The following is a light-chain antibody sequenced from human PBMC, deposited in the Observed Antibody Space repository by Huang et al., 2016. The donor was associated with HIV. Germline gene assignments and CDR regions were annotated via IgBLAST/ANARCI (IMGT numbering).Light chain of an antibody. V-gene: IGKV1-5*03. CDR1: QSISSW. J-gene: IGKJ1*01. Sequence: DIQMTQSPSTLSASVGDRVTITCRARQSISSWLAWYQQKPGKAPKLLIYKASSLEIGVPSRFIGSGSGTEFTLTISSLQPDDFATDYCQQYNSYSWTFGQGTKVEIK. CDR2: KAS. CDR3: QQYNSYSWT.